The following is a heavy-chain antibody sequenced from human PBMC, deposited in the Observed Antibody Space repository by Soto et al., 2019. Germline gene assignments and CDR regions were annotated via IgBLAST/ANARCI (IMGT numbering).Heavy chain of an antibody. Sequence: VQLVESGGGVVQPGRSLRLSCEVSGLTFSTYGFHWVRQAPGKGLEWVAVISYDLRKTNYADSVRGRFTISRDTSKNTLYLQMNDLRADDTALYYCAKDSLGGMGTVMMPGTDWGQGTLVTVSS. CDR3: AKDSLGGMGTVMMPGTD. J-gene: IGHJ4*02. CDR1: GLTFSTYG. CDR2: ISYDLRKT. V-gene: IGHV3-30*18. D-gene: IGHD4-17*01.